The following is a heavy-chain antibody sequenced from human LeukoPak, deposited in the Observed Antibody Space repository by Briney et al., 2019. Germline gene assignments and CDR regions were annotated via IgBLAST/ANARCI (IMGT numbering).Heavy chain of an antibody. Sequence: EASVKVSCKASGYTFTSYGISWARQAPGQGLEWMGWISAYNGNTNYAQKLQGRVTMTTDTSTSTAYMELRSLRSEDTAVYYCAGAGYYDFWSGYNENYYYGMDVWGQGTTVTVSS. D-gene: IGHD3-3*01. CDR3: AGAGYYDFWSGYNENYYYGMDV. V-gene: IGHV1-18*01. CDR2: ISAYNGNT. CDR1: GYTFTSYG. J-gene: IGHJ6*02.